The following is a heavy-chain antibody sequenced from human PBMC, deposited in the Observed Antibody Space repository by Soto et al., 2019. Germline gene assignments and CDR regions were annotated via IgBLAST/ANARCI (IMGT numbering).Heavy chain of an antibody. D-gene: IGHD3-22*01. CDR2: ISAYNGNT. CDR3: ARVLPYDSSGYYLG. CDR1: RYIFTNYG. Sequence: GASVKVSCKAVRYIFTNYGVSWVRQAPGQGLEWMGWISAYNGNTNYAQKLQGRVTMTTDTSTSTAYMELRSLRSDDTAVYYCARVLPYDSSGYYLGWGQGTLVTVSS. J-gene: IGHJ4*02. V-gene: IGHV1-18*01.